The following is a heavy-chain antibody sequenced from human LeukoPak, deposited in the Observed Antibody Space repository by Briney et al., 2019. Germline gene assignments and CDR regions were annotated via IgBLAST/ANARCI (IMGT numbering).Heavy chain of an antibody. CDR1: GFTFDDYA. Sequence: AGGSLRLSCAASGFTFDDYAMHWVRQAPGRGLEWVSLISWQGGSTYYADSVKGRFTISRDNSKNTLYLQMNSLRAEDTAVYYCAKDSRSVVVTVDSYYFDYWGQGTLVTVSS. CDR3: AKDSRSVVVTVDSYYFDY. D-gene: IGHD2-21*02. CDR2: ISWQGGST. V-gene: IGHV3-43D*03. J-gene: IGHJ4*02.